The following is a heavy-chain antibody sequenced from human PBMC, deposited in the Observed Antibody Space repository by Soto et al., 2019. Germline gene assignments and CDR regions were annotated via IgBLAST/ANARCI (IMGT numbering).Heavy chain of an antibody. CDR1: GFTFSSYA. CDR2: LSGSGGST. CDR3: AKDRITMVRGVIITFDY. D-gene: IGHD3-10*01. Sequence: PGGSLRLSCLASGFTFSSYAMSWVRQAPGKGLEWVSALSGSGGSTYYADSVKGRFTISRDNSKNTLYLQMNSLRAEDTAVYYCAKDRITMVRGVIITFDYWGQVTLVTVSS. J-gene: IGHJ4*02. V-gene: IGHV3-23*01.